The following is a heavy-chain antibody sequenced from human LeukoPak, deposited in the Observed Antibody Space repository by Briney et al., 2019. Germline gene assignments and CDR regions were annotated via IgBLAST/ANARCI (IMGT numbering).Heavy chain of an antibody. Sequence: PSETLSLTCTVSGGSISSYYWSRIRQPAGKGLEWIGRIYTSGSTNYNPSLKSRVTMSVDTSKNQFSLKLSSVTAADTAVYYCARDFCSGGSCYWFDPWGQGTLVTVSS. CDR3: ARDFCSGGSCYWFDP. V-gene: IGHV4-4*07. J-gene: IGHJ5*02. D-gene: IGHD2-15*01. CDR2: IYTSGST. CDR1: GGSISSYY.